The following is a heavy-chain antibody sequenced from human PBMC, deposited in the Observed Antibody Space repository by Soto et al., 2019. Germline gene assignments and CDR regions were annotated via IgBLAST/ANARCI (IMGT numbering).Heavy chain of an antibody. V-gene: IGHV4-59*12. CDR1: GGSISSYY. CDR3: ARDKITGLFDY. D-gene: IGHD2-8*02. CDR2: IYYRGNT. J-gene: IGHJ4*02. Sequence: SETLSLTCTVSGGSISSYYWDWIWQRPGKGREWMGYIYYRGNTNYNPSRKSRVTISVDTSKNQFSLKLTSVTAADTAVYYCARDKITGLFDYWGQGTLVTVSS.